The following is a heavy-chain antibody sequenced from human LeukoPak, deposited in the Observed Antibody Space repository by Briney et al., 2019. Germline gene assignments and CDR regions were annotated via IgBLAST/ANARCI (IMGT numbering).Heavy chain of an antibody. V-gene: IGHV3-23*01. Sequence: GGSLRLSCAASGFTFSSYAMSWVRQAPGKGLEWVSAISGSGGSTYHADSVKGRFTISRDNSKNTLYLQMNSLRAEDTAVYYCASGYYDFWSGYYPIDYWGQGTLVTVSS. J-gene: IGHJ4*02. CDR3: ASGYYDFWSGYYPIDY. D-gene: IGHD3-3*01. CDR1: GFTFSSYA. CDR2: ISGSGGST.